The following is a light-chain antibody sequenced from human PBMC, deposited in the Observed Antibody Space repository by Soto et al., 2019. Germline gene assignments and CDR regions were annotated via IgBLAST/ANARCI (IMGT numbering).Light chain of an antibody. V-gene: IGKV1-33*01. J-gene: IGKJ5*01. CDR3: QQHDCRPTMT. CDR2: AVS. Sequence: IQLTQSPSSLSASVGETVTITCRASQDIDNSLNWYQHQPGKAPKLLIYAVSFLETGVPSRCTGRGSRTVFSLTINSLQAYDFATYYCQQHDCRPTMTVGQGTRLDIK. CDR1: QDIDNS.